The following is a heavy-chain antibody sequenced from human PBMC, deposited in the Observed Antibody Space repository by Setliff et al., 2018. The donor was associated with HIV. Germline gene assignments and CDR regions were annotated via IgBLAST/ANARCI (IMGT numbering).Heavy chain of an antibody. J-gene: IGHJ3*02. CDR1: GGSVSTSSYS. V-gene: IGHV4-39*01. Sequence: TLSLPCTVSGGSVSTSSYSWGWIRQPPEKGLEWIGTIYHTGKTYYNSSLNSRVTIAVDTSKDQFSLNLSTVTAADTAVYYCGRVAGYCAPSRCYGYNAFDIWGPGTMVTVSS. CDR3: GRVAGYCAPSRCYGYNAFDI. CDR2: IYHTGKT. D-gene: IGHD2-15*01.